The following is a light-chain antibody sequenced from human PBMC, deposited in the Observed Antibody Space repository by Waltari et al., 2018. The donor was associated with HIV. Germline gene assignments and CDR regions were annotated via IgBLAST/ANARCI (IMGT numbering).Light chain of an antibody. Sequence: DIQMTQSPSSLSASVGDRVTITCRASQTITTYLNWYQQKPGKAPKLLIYGASSLQSGVPPRFSGSGSGTDFTRTISSLQPEDFATYYCQQSYSTPYTFGQGAKLEI. CDR3: QQSYSTPYT. CDR2: GAS. V-gene: IGKV1-39*01. J-gene: IGKJ2*01. CDR1: QTITTY.